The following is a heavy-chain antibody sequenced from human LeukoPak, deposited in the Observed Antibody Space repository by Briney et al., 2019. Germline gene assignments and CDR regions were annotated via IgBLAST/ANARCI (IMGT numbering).Heavy chain of an antibody. Sequence: PGGSLRLSCAASGFTFRNHGMHWVRQAPGKGLEWVAVIWYDGSIQYYADSVKGRFTISRDNSENTVSLQMNSLRAEYTAVYYCVRDWRSLYLDVWGQGTLVAVSS. CDR3: VRDWRSLYLDV. CDR2: IWYDGSIQ. CDR1: GFTFRNHG. V-gene: IGHV3-33*01. J-gene: IGHJ4*02. D-gene: IGHD3-3*01.